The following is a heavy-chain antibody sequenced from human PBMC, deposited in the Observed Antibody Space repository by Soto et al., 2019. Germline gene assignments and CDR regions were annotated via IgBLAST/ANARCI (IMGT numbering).Heavy chain of an antibody. CDR2: ISGYNGNT. D-gene: IGHD6-13*01. Sequence: QVQLVQSGDEVKKPGASVKVSCKASGYTFSNYGISWVRQAPGQGPEWMGWISGYNGNTNYAQTLQGRVTMTTDTSTSTADMELRSLRSDDTAIYYCARGGSSWSAEYYPHWGQGTLVIVSS. CDR1: GYTFSNYG. V-gene: IGHV1-18*01. J-gene: IGHJ1*01. CDR3: ARGGSSWSAEYYPH.